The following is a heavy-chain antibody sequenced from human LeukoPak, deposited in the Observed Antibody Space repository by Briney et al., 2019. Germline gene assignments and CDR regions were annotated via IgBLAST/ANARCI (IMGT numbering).Heavy chain of an antibody. V-gene: IGHV3-48*01. D-gene: IGHD5-12*01. J-gene: IGHJ4*02. Sequence: GGSLRLSSAASGFTFSSYSMNWVRQAPGKGLEWISFVSGRSDKIYYADSVKGRFTVSRDNAKNSLYLQVNSLRAEDTAVYYCARALYSGYDYYFDTWGLGTLVTVSS. CDR3: ARALYSGYDYYFDT. CDR1: GFTFSSYS. CDR2: VSGRSDKI.